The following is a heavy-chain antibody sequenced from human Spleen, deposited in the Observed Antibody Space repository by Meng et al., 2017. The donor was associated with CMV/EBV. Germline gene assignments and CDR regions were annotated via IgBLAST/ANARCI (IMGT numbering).Heavy chain of an antibody. CDR3: ARDLEGYSSSPDAFDI. D-gene: IGHD6-6*01. Sequence: GESLKISCAASGFTFSDYYMKWVRQAPGKGLEWVSSISSSSTIYYADSVKGRFTISRDNAKKSLYLQMNSLRAEDTAVYYCARDLEGYSSSPDAFDIWGQGTMVTVSS. CDR2: ISSSSTI. V-gene: IGHV3-69-1*02. CDR1: GFTFSDYY. J-gene: IGHJ3*02.